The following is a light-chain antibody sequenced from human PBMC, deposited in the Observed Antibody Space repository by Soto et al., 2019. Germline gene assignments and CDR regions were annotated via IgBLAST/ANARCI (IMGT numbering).Light chain of an antibody. V-gene: IGKV1-39*01. CDR3: QQTYNTPFT. CDR1: QSISSY. J-gene: IGKJ4*01. Sequence: DIQMTQSPSSLSASVGDRVTITCRGSQSISSYLSWYQQKPGKAPKRLIYVGSTLQSGVPSRFSGSGSGTDFTLTISSLQPEDFAAYFCQQTYNTPFTFGGGTKV. CDR2: VGS.